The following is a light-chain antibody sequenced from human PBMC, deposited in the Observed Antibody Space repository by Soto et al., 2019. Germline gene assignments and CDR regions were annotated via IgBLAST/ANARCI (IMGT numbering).Light chain of an antibody. CDR3: QQYNSYPLT. CDR1: QSISSW. CDR2: KAS. J-gene: IGKJ4*01. Sequence: IQMTQSPSTLSASVGDRVTITCRDSQSISSWLAWYQQKPGQAPKLLIDKASSLESGVPSRCSGSGSGTEFTLTISSLQHDDFATYYWQQYNSYPLTVGGGTKVEIK. V-gene: IGKV1-5*03.